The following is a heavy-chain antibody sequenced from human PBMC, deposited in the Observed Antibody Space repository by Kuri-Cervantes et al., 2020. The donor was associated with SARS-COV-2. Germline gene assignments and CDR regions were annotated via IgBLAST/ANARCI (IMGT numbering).Heavy chain of an antibody. V-gene: IGHV1-69*05. Sequence: SVKVSCKASGGTFSSYAISWVRQAPGQGLEWMGGIIPIFGTANYAQKFQGRVTMTRDTSTSTVYMELSSLRSEDTAVYYCARGQYYDFWSGANNWFDPWGQGTLVTVSS. D-gene: IGHD3-3*01. CDR3: ARGQYYDFWSGANNWFDP. CDR2: IIPIFGTA. CDR1: GGTFSSYA. J-gene: IGHJ5*02.